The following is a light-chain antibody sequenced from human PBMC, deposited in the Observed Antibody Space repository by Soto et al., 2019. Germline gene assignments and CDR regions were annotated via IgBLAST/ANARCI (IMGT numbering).Light chain of an antibody. CDR3: LQYYTFSGK. Sequence: AIQMTQSPSSLSASVGDRVAISCRASQDIRNTLAWYQQKPGEAPKLLIFAASNLQSGVPSRFSGSGSVTHFTLAITALQPEAFATYSCLQYYTFSGKFGQGTKGDIK. J-gene: IGKJ1*01. CDR2: AAS. V-gene: IGKV1-6*01. CDR1: QDIRNT.